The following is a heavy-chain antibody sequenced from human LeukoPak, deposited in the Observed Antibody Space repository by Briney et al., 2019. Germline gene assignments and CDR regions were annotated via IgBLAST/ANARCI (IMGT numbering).Heavy chain of an antibody. CDR3: ARVGYSYAFDV. Sequence: PGGSLRLSCAASGFTFSSYGMHWVRQAPGKGLEWVAVIWYDGSRKYYADSVKGRFTISRDNSKNTLYLQMNSLGAEDTAVYYCARVGYSYAFDVWGQGTMVTVSS. V-gene: IGHV3-33*01. CDR1: GFTFSSYG. CDR2: IWYDGSRK. J-gene: IGHJ3*01. D-gene: IGHD1-1*01.